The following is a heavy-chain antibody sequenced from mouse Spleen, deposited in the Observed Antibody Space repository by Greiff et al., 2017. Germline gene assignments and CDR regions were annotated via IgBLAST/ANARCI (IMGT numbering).Heavy chain of an antibody. CDR1: GYTFTSYW. CDR3: ASDGRVPYWYFDV. Sequence: QVQLQQPGAELVKPGASVKLSCKASGYTFTSYWMHWVKQRPGQGLEWIGMIHPNSGSTNYNEKFKSKATLTVDKSSSTAYMQLSSLTSEDSAVYYCASDGRVPYWYFDVWGAGTTVTVSS. V-gene: IGHV1-64*01. D-gene: IGHD2-3*01. CDR2: IHPNSGST. J-gene: IGHJ1*01.